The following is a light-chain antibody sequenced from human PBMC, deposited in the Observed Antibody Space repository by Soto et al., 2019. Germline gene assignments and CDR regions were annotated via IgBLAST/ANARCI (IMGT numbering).Light chain of an antibody. CDR2: GAS. Sequence: EIVLTQSPGTLSLSPGERATLSCRSSQSASSRFLAWYQQKPGQAPRLLMYGASSRATGIPDRFSGTGSGTDFTLTISRLEPEDFAVYYCQQYGNSPITFGQGRLLEIK. V-gene: IGKV3-20*01. CDR1: QSASSRF. J-gene: IGKJ5*01. CDR3: QQYGNSPIT.